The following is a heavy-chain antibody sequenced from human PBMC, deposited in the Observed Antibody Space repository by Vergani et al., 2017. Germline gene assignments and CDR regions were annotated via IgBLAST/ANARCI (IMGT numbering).Heavy chain of an antibody. CDR2: MNPNSGGT. Sequence: QEQLVQSGAEVRKPGASAKVSCKASGHNFTSFDINWVRLATGQGLEWMGWMNPNSGGTNYAQKFQGRVTMTRDTSISTAYMELSRLRSDDTAVYYCAAWGDGEDAFDIWGQGTMVTVSS. J-gene: IGHJ3*02. V-gene: IGHV1-2*02. CDR3: AAWGDGEDAFDI. CDR1: GHNFTSFD. D-gene: IGHD3-10*01.